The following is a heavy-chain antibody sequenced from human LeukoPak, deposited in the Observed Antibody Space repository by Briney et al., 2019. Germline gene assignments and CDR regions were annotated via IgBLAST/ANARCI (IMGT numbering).Heavy chain of an antibody. V-gene: IGHV1-2*05. J-gene: IGHJ4*02. CDR3: ARGRHYDSSGYYAAFYFDY. CDR1: GSIFTGYY. CDR2: INPDSGST. D-gene: IGHD3-22*01. Sequence: ASLKFPSNPSGSIFTGYYKHWVQQPPGQGLEWMARINPDSGSTKDAQKFQGRMTMTRDASTSTAYMELSRLRSDDTSVYYCARGRHYDSSGYYAAFYFDYWGQGTLVTVSS.